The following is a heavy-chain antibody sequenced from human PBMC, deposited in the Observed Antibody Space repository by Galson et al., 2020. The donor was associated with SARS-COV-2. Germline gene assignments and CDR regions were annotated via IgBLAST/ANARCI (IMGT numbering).Heavy chain of an antibody. J-gene: IGHJ4*02. CDR2: IYSGGGT. D-gene: IGHD3-22*01. Sequence: GGSLRLSCAASGFTVSSNYMSWVRQAPGKGLEWVSVIYSGGGTYYADSVKGRFTISRDNSKNTLYLQMNSLRAEDTAVYYCARDPYYYDSSGYYLEARWGQGTLVTVSS. CDR3: ARDPYYYDSSGYYLEAR. V-gene: IGHV3-53*01. CDR1: GFTVSSNY.